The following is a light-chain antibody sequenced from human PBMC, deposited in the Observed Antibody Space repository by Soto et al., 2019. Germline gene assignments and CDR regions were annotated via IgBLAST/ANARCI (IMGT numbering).Light chain of an antibody. Sequence: DIQMTQSPSSLSASVGDRVTITCQASQDITNYLNWYQQKPGKAPNLLIYDASNLETGVPSRFSGSGSGTDFTLTISSQQAEDIGTYFCQQYDSDLTFGQGTRLEIK. CDR2: DAS. CDR3: QQYDSDLT. V-gene: IGKV1-33*01. J-gene: IGKJ5*01. CDR1: QDITNY.